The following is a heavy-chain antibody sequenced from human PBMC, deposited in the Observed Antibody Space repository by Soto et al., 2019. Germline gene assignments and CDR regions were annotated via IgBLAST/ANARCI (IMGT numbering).Heavy chain of an antibody. V-gene: IGHV4-30-4*01. CDR1: GGSISSGDYY. CDR3: ARVQGGDFWSGYYKDYYYYYMDV. D-gene: IGHD3-3*01. J-gene: IGHJ6*03. CDR2: IYYSGST. Sequence: SETLSLTCTVSGGSISSGDYYWSWIRQPPGKGLEWIGYIYYSGSTYYNPSLKSRVTISVDTSKYQFSLKLSSVTAADTAVYYCARVQGGDFWSGYYKDYYYYYMDVWGKGTTVTVSS.